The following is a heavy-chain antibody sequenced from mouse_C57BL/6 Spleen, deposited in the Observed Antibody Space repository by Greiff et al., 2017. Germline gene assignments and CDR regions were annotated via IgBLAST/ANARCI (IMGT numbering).Heavy chain of an antibody. CDR1: GYTFTDYY. CDR2: INPNNGGT. CDR3: ARLDNSGEGFAY. V-gene: IGHV1-26*01. Sequence: EVQLQQSGPELVKPGASVKISCKASGYTFTDYYMNWVKQSHGKSLEWIGDINPNNGGTSYNQKFKGKATLTVDKSSSTAYMELRSLTSEDSAVYYCARLDNSGEGFAYWGQGTLVTVSA. J-gene: IGHJ3*01. D-gene: IGHD3-2*02.